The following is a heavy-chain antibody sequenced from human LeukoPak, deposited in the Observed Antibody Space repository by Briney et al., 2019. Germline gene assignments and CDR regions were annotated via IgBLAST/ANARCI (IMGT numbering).Heavy chain of an antibody. CDR1: GGSLSSYY. CDR3: ARDAYYYDSSGYYILDS. CDR2: IYSSGDT. D-gene: IGHD3-22*01. J-gene: IGHJ4*02. V-gene: IGHV4-4*07. Sequence: SETLSLTCPVSGGSLSSYYWSWIRQPAGEGLEWIGRIYSSGDTYYNPSLSSRVTMSVDTSKNQFSLSLNSVTAADTAVYYCARDAYYYDSSGYYILDSWGQGTLVTVSS.